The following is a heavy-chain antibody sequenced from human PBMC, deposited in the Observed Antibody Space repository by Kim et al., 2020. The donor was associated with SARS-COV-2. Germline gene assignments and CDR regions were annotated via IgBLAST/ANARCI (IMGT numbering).Heavy chain of an antibody. D-gene: IGHD3-3*01. J-gene: IGHJ4*02. V-gene: IGHV4-4*02. CDR3: ARSITIFGVVITVDN. Sequence: PSLKSRVTMSVDKSKNQFSLKLSTMTAADTAVYYCARSITIFGVVITVDNWGQGTLVTVSS.